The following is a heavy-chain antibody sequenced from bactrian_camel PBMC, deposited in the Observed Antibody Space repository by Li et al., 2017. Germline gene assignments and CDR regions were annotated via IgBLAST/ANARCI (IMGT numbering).Heavy chain of an antibody. V-gene: IGHV3S2*01. D-gene: IGHD5*01. Sequence: QLVESGGGLVQPGGSLRLSCAASGFSFSSHGMSWVRQAPGKGLEWVSVIYTDGSNTYYADSMKGRFTISTDNAKNTVHLQMNSLKPDDTAVYYCVRSRGYDWGQGTQVTVS. CDR1: GFSFSSHG. J-gene: IGHJ4*01. CDR2: IYTDGSNT. CDR3: VRSRGYD.